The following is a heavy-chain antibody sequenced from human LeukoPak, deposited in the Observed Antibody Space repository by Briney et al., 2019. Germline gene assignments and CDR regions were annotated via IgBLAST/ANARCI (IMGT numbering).Heavy chain of an antibody. J-gene: IGHJ4*02. CDR1: GFTFSSYG. Sequence: SGGSLRLSCAASGFTFSSYGMHWVRQAPGKGLEWVAFIRYDGSNKYYADSVKGRFTISRDNSKNTLYLQMNSLRAEDTAVYYCAKSGYSYDPWYFDYWGQGTLSPSPQ. CDR3: AKSGYSYDPWYFDY. D-gene: IGHD5-18*01. CDR2: IRYDGSNK. V-gene: IGHV3-30*02.